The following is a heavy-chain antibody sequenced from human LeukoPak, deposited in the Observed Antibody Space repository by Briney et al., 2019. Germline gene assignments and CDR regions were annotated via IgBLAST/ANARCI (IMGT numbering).Heavy chain of an antibody. J-gene: IGHJ6*02. CDR1: GFTFSNYG. Sequence: PGASLRLSCAASGFTFSNYGMTWVRQAPGKGLEWVSAISESGVTTYYADSVKGRFTISRDNSKNTLYLQMNSLRADDTAVYICAKDPDVADYYYYGMDVWGQGTTVTVSS. CDR2: ISESGVTT. V-gene: IGHV3-23*01. CDR3: AKDPDVADYYYYGMDV.